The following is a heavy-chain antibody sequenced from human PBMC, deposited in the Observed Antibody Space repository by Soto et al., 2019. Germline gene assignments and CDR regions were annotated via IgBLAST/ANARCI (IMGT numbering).Heavy chain of an antibody. V-gene: IGHV4-39*01. CDR2: IYYSGST. Sequence: SETLSLTCTLSGSSISSSTYYWGWIRHPPWNVLEWIGSIYYSGSTYYNPSLKSRVNISVDTSKNQFSRKLSSVTAADTAVYYCASDVLLWFGDQPYYYGMDVWGQGTTVPVSS. CDR1: GSSISSSTYY. J-gene: IGHJ6*02. CDR3: ASDVLLWFGDQPYYYGMDV. D-gene: IGHD3-10*01.